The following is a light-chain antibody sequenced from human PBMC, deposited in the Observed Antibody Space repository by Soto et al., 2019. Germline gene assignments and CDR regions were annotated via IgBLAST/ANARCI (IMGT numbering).Light chain of an antibody. J-gene: IGKJ1*01. CDR2: GAS. V-gene: IGKV3-15*01. CDR3: QQYYNWRPR. CDR1: QSVSSS. Sequence: EVVMTQSPATLSVSPGDTAALSCRASQSVSSSLAWYQQKPGQAPRLLIYGASTMATGVPARFSGSGSGTDFTLTISRLQSEDFSIYYCQQYYNWRPRFGQGTKVENK.